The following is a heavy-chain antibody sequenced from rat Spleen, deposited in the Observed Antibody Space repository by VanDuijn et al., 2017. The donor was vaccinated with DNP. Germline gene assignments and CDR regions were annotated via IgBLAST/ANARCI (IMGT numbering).Heavy chain of an antibody. J-gene: IGHJ2*01. CDR1: GYTFTGYY. V-gene: IGHV1-43*01. CDR3: ARAGYRYNSWYFDY. D-gene: IGHD1-4*01. CDR2: IHTGSGGT. Sequence: QVQLQQSGAELTKPGSSVKISCKASGYTFTGYYIGWIKQTTGQGLELFGYIHTGSGGTNFNEKFKGKATLTVDKSSSTAFMQLSSLTPDDSAVYYCARAGYRYNSWYFDYWGQGVMVTVSS.